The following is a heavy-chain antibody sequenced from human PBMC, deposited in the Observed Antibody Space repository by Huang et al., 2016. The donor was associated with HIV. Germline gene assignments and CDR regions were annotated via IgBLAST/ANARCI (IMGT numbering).Heavy chain of an antibody. D-gene: IGHD4-17*01. CDR3: ARGLHGGDLLRYAFSV. CDR2: ISYDGNNK. V-gene: IGHV3-30-3*01. Sequence: NYVMHWVRQAPGKGLEWVALISYDGNNKYGEDVKGRFTNDRDKSKKMLYMQVDSLRAENTAVYYSARGLHGGDLLRYAFSVWGQGTMVTVSS. J-gene: IGHJ3*01. CDR1: NYV.